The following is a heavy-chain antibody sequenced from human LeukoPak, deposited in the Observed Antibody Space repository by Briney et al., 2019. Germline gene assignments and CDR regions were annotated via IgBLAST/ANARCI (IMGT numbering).Heavy chain of an antibody. CDR2: ISSSGSTI. J-gene: IGHJ5*02. Sequence: GGSLRLSCAASGFTFSDYYMSWIRQAPGKGLEWVSYISSSGSTIYYADSVKGRFTISRDNAKNSLYLQMNSLRAEDTAVYYCARLVYYYGSGSYYEANWFDPWGQGTLVTVSS. CDR1: GFTFSDYY. V-gene: IGHV3-11*01. D-gene: IGHD3-10*01. CDR3: ARLVYYYGSGSYYEANWFDP.